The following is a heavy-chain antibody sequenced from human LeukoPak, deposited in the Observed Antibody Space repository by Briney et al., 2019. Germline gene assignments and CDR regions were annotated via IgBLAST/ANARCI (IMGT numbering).Heavy chain of an antibody. V-gene: IGHV3-30*04. CDR2: ISYDGSNK. D-gene: IGHD3-10*01. CDR1: GFTFISYA. Sequence: GGSLRLSCAASGFTFISYAMHWVRQAPGKGLEWVAVISYDGSNKYYADSVKGRFTISRDNSKNTLYLQMNSLRAEDTAVYYCARALYPYCSGSSETNIWGQGTLVTVSS. CDR3: ARALYPYCSGSSETNI. J-gene: IGHJ4*02.